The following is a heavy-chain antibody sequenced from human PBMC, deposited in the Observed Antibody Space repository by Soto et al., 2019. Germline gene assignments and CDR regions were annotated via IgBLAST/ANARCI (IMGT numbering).Heavy chain of an antibody. J-gene: IGHJ3*02. CDR1: GFTFSSYS. D-gene: IGHD6-19*01. CDR2: ISSSSSTI. CDR3: ARELDLQWLVLGAFDS. Sequence: PGGSLRLSCAASGFTFSSYSMNWVRQAPGKGLEWVSYISSSSSTIYYADSVKGRFTISRDNAKNSLYPQMNSLRAEDTAVYYCARELDLQWLVLGAFDSWGQGTRVTVAS. V-gene: IGHV3-48*01.